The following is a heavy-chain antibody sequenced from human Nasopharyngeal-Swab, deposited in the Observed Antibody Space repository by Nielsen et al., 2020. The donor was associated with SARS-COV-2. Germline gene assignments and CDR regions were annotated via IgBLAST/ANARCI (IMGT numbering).Heavy chain of an antibody. Sequence: GGSLRLSCAASGFTVSSNYMSWVRQAPGKGLEWVSVIYSGGSTYYADSVKGRFTISRHNSKSTLYLQMNSLRAEDTAVYYCATEGWEDDAFDIWGQGTMVTVSS. D-gene: IGHD1-26*01. V-gene: IGHV3-53*04. J-gene: IGHJ3*02. CDR1: GFTVSSNY. CDR3: ATEGWEDDAFDI. CDR2: IYSGGST.